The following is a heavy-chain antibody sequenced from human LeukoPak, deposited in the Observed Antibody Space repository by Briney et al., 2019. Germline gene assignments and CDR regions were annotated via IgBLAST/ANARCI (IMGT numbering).Heavy chain of an antibody. CDR2: IYYRGST. J-gene: IGHJ6*03. D-gene: IGHD2-15*01. V-gene: IGHV4-39*01. Sequence: SETLSLTCTVSGGSISSSSYYWGWIRQPPGKGLEWIGSIYYRGSTYYNPSLQSRVTISVDTSKNQFSLKLYSVTAADTAVYYCARHGFCSGGSCYSWGYYYYMDVWGKGTTVTISS. CDR1: GGSISSSSYY. CDR3: ARHGFCSGGSCYSWGYYYYMDV.